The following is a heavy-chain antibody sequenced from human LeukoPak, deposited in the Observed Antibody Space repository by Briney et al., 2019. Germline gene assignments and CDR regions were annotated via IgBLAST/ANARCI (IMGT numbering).Heavy chain of an antibody. CDR1: GGSISSSSYY. CDR2: IYYSGST. CDR3: ARRRGGNSSSWYGSRYYYYYYYMDV. Sequence: SETLSLTCTVSGGSISSSSYYWGWLRQPPGKGLEWIGSIYYSGSTYYNPSLKSRVTISVDTSKNQFSLKLSSVTAADTAVYYCARRRGGNSSSWYGSRYYYYYYYMDVWGKGTTVTISS. J-gene: IGHJ6*03. D-gene: IGHD6-13*01. V-gene: IGHV4-39*07.